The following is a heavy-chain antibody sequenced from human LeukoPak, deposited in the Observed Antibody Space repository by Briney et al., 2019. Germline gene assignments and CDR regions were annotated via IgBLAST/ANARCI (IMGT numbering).Heavy chain of an antibody. CDR1: GYSISSSYY. CDR2: IYTSGST. Sequence: PSETLSLTCAVSGYSISSSYYWSWIRQPAGKGLEWIGRIYTSGSTNYNPSLKSRVTISVDKSKNQFSLKLSSVTAADTAVYYCARDEVMGFDPWGQGTLVTVSS. D-gene: IGHD2-21*01. V-gene: IGHV4-4*07. J-gene: IGHJ5*02. CDR3: ARDEVMGFDP.